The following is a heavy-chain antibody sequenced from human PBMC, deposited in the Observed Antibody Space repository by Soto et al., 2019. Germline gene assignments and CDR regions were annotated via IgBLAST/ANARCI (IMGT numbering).Heavy chain of an antibody. CDR3: AREGVFPQPYYYGMDV. J-gene: IGHJ6*02. D-gene: IGHD3-16*01. CDR1: GFTFSSYG. Sequence: QVQLVESGGGVVQPGRSLRLSCAASGFTFSSYGMHWVRQAPGKGLEWVAVIWYDGSNKYYADSVKGRFTISRDNSKNTRYLQMNSLRAEDTAVYYCAREGVFPQPYYYGMDVWGQGTTVTVSS. CDR2: IWYDGSNK. V-gene: IGHV3-33*01.